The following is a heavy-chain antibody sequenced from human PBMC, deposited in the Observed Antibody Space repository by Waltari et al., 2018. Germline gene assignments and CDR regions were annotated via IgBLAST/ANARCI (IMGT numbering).Heavy chain of an antibody. CDR2: FYSSVSV. Sequence: QVQLQESGPGLVKSSETLSLTCTVSGGSITGSNSYWGRISQPPGKGTEWIRTFYSSVSVYYNLSLKSRVIISVDTSKNQFSLKLSSVTAADTAVYYCARVYDKSGYFSSSAFDIWGPGTVVTVSS. V-gene: IGHV4-39*07. D-gene: IGHD3-22*01. J-gene: IGHJ3*02. CDR1: GGSITGSNSY. CDR3: ARVYDKSGYFSSSAFDI.